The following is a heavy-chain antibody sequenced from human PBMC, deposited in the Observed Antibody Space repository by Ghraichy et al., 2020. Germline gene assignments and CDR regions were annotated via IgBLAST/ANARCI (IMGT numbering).Heavy chain of an antibody. CDR2: IYSGGST. CDR1: GFTVSSNY. Sequence: GGSLRLSCAASGFTVSSNYMSWVRQAPGKGLEWVSVIYSGGSTYYADSVKGRFTISRDNSKNTLYLQMNSLRAEDTAVYYCARDRLGYCSGGSCYHDAFDIWGQGTMVTVSS. J-gene: IGHJ3*02. D-gene: IGHD2-15*01. V-gene: IGHV3-53*01. CDR3: ARDRLGYCSGGSCYHDAFDI.